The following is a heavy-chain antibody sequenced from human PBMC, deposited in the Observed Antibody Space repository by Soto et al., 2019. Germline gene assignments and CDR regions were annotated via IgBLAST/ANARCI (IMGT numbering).Heavy chain of an antibody. V-gene: IGHV4-59*01. CDR3: SGDTYGMDV. J-gene: IGHJ6*02. CDR2: IHYSGTT. Sequence: QVQLQESGPGLVKPSETLSLTCTVSGASIINYYCNWVRQPPGKGLEWIGSIHYSGTTHYNPSLERRVTISADSAKNQFSLKLNSVTAADTAVYYCSGDTYGMDVWGQGTTVTVSS. CDR1: GASIINYY.